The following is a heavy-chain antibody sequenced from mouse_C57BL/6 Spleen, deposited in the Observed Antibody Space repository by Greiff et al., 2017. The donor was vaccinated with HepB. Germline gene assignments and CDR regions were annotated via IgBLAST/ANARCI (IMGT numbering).Heavy chain of an antibody. CDR1: GYTFTSYW. D-gene: IGHD2-3*01. CDR3: ARKIYDGYYAWFAY. Sequence: VQLQQPGAELVKPGASVKLSCKASGYTFTSYWMHWVKQRPGQGLEWIGMIHPNSGSTNYNEKFKSKATLTVDKSSSTAYMQLSSLTSEDSAVYYCARKIYDGYYAWFAYWGQGTLVTVSA. V-gene: IGHV1-64*01. CDR2: IHPNSGST. J-gene: IGHJ3*01.